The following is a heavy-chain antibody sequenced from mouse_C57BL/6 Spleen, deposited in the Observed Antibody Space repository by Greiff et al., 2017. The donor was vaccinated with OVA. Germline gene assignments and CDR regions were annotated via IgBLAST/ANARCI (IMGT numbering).Heavy chain of an antibody. CDR2: IDPSDSYT. CDR3: ASGWRQLRRDYAMDY. CDR1: GYTFTSYW. Sequence: QVQLQQPGAELVKPGASVKLSCKASGYTFTSYWMQWVKQRPGQGLEWIGEIDPSDSYTNYNQKFKGKATLTVDTSSSTAYMQLSSLTSEDSAVYYCASGWRQLRRDYAMDYWGQGTSVTVSS. D-gene: IGHD3-2*02. J-gene: IGHJ4*01. V-gene: IGHV1-50*01.